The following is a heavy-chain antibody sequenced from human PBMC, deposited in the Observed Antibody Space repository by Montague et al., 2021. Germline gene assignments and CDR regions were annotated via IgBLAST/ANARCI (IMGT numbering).Heavy chain of an antibody. CDR2: ISGSGGST. CDR1: GFTFSSYA. CDR3: ANRPDITVVTL. Sequence: SLRLSCAASGFTFSSYAMGWVRQAPGKGLEWVPAISGSGGSTYYADSVKGRFTISRDNSKNTLYLQMNSLRAEDTAVYYCANRPDITVVTLGGQGTLVTVSS. V-gene: IGHV3-23*01. J-gene: IGHJ4*02. D-gene: IGHD4-23*01.